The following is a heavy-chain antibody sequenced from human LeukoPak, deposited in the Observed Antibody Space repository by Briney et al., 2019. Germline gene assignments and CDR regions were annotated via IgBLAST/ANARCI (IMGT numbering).Heavy chain of an antibody. Sequence: SETLSLTCTVSGGSVSSSSYYWGWIRQPPGKGLEWIGSVYYSGSTYYNPSLKSRVTVSVDASKNQFSLKLSSVTAADTAIYFCARAVTYDFDFDYWGQGTLVTVSS. CDR1: GGSVSSSSYY. D-gene: IGHD1-1*01. V-gene: IGHV4-39*01. J-gene: IGHJ4*02. CDR2: VYYSGST. CDR3: ARAVTYDFDFDY.